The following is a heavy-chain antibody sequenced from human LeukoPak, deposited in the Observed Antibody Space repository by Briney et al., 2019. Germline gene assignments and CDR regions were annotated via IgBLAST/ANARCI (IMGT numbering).Heavy chain of an antibody. Sequence: WASVKVSCKASGYTFTSHHINWMRQATGQGLEWMEWLNPNSGNTAYAQKFQDRVTMTWDTSISTAYMELTSLRSDDTAVYYCARGRPTNLGGIYWGQGTLVTVSS. CDR1: GYTFTSHH. D-gene: IGHD7-27*01. V-gene: IGHV1-8*01. CDR2: LNPNSGNT. CDR3: ARGRPTNLGGIY. J-gene: IGHJ4*02.